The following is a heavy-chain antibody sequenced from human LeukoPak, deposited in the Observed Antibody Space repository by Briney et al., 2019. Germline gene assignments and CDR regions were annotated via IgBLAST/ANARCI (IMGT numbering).Heavy chain of an antibody. CDR2: LSYDGSNK. V-gene: IGHV3-30-3*01. Sequence: GGSLRLSCAASGFTFSSYAMHWVRQAPGKGLEWVAVLSYDGSNKFYADSVKGRFTISRDNSKNTLYLQMNSLRAEDTAVYYCARAVGPFDFWGQGTMVTVSS. J-gene: IGHJ3*01. CDR3: ARAVGPFDF. CDR1: GFTFSSYA.